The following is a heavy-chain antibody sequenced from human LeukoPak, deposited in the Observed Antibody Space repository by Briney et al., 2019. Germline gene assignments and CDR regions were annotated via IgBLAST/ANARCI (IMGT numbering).Heavy chain of an antibody. CDR2: IIPIFGTA. D-gene: IGHD6-6*01. CDR1: GGTFSSYA. V-gene: IGHV1-69*05. Sequence: SVKVSCKASGGTFSSYAISWVRQAPGRGLEWMGGIIPIFGTANYAQKFQGRVTITTDESTSTAYMELSSLRSEDTAVYYCARGYSSSPHDAFDIWGQGTMVTVSS. J-gene: IGHJ3*02. CDR3: ARGYSSSPHDAFDI.